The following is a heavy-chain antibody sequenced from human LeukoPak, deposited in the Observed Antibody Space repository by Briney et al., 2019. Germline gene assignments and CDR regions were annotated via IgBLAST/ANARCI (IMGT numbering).Heavy chain of an antibody. Sequence: GGSLRLSCAAFGFTFSSYTMNWVRQAPGKGLEWVSGINWNGGRTSYADSVKGRFTISRDNAKNSLYLQMNSLRAEDTALYYCARDRFPEGNDALDIWGQGTMVTVSS. CDR2: INWNGGRT. V-gene: IGHV3-20*04. J-gene: IGHJ3*02. CDR1: GFTFSSYT. D-gene: IGHD1-14*01. CDR3: ARDRFPEGNDALDI.